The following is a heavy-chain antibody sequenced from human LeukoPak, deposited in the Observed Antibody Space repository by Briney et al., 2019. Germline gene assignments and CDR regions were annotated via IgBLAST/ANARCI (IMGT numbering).Heavy chain of an antibody. J-gene: IGHJ3*02. D-gene: IGHD3-10*01. CDR3: ARDRGLWLGEARDAFDI. CDR2: ISYSGTT. CDR1: GDSINNNVYY. V-gene: IGHV4-39*07. Sequence: SETLSLTCTVSGDSINNNVYYWGWIRQPPGKGLEWIAIISYSGTTYYNPSLKTRATISIDTSKNKFSLKVNSVTAADTAMYYCARDRGLWLGEARDAFDIWGQGTMVTAFS.